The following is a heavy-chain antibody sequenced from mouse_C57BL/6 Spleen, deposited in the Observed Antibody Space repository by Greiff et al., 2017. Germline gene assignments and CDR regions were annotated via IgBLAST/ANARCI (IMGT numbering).Heavy chain of an antibody. D-gene: IGHD1-1*01. CDR2: ISSGSSTI. V-gene: IGHV5-17*01. CDR1: GFTFSDYG. CDR3: ARRTVVDWYFDV. J-gene: IGHJ1*03. Sequence: EVMLVQSGGGLVKPGGSLKLSCAASGFTFSDYGMHWVRQAPEKGLEWVAYISSGSSTIYYADTVKGRFTISRDNAKNTLFLQMTSLRSEDTAMYYCARRTVVDWYFDVWGTGTTVTVSS.